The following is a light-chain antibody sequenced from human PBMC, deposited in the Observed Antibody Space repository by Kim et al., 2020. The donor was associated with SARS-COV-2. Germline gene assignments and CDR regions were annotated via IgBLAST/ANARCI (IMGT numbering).Light chain of an antibody. Sequence: QSVLTQPPSASGTPGQRVTISCSGSNSNIGSNTVNWYQQVPGTAPRLLIYSNNQRPSGVPDRFSGSKSGTSASLAISGLQSEDEADYYCAAWVDSLNGWRFGGGTRLTVL. CDR2: SNN. CDR3: AAWVDSLNGWR. CDR1: NSNIGSNT. V-gene: IGLV1-44*01. J-gene: IGLJ3*02.